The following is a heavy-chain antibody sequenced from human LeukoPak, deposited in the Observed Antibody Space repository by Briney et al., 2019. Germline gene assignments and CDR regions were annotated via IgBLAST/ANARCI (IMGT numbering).Heavy chain of an antibody. J-gene: IGHJ4*02. CDR3: ARDGSFTSGSFFDS. CDR2: ISSSGDTV. Sequence: PGGSLRLSCAASGFTFSSYEMNWVRQGPGKGPEWVSYISSSGDTVFYGYSLNGRFTISSDNAKNSLYLQINILRAEDTVVYYCARDGSFTSGSFFDSWGQGTLVTVSS. D-gene: IGHD1-26*01. V-gene: IGHV3-48*03. CDR1: GFTFSSYE.